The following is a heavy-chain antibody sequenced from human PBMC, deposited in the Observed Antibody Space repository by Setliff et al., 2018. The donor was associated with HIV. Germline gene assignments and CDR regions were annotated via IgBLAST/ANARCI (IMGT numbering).Heavy chain of an antibody. J-gene: IGHJ6*02. CDR2: IFPADSDT. CDR1: GYSFGDYW. D-gene: IGHD3-22*01. Sequence: GESLKISCRGFGYSFGDYWIGWVRQKAGQGLEWMGIIFPADSDTRVSPSFQGQVTLSADKSISTAYLQWSSLKASDTAMYYCARAVEDYYDSSGLPTYYYYGMDVWGQGTTVTVSS. V-gene: IGHV5-51*01. CDR3: ARAVEDYYDSSGLPTYYYYGMDV.